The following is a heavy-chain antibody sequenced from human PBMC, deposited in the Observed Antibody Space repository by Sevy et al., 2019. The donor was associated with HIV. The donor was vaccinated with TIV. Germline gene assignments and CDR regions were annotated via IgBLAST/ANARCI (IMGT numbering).Heavy chain of an antibody. J-gene: IGHJ6*02. CDR1: GYTFTGYY. D-gene: IGHD5-12*01. V-gene: IGHV1-2*06. CDR3: GKCTLWVYDPTNRKCGMDV. Sequence: ASVKVSCKASGYTFTGYYMHWVRQAPGQGLEWMGRINPNSGGTNYAQKFQGRVTMTRDTSISTAYMELSRLRSDDTAVYYCGKCTLWVYDPTNRKCGMDVWGQGTTVTVSS. CDR2: INPNSGGT.